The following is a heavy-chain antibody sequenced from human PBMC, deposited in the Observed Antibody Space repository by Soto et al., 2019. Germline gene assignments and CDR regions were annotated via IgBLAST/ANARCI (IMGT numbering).Heavy chain of an antibody. D-gene: IGHD6-13*01. J-gene: IGHJ4*02. CDR3: ARHGIAAAGPCGN. CDR2: IYYSGST. Sequence: SETLSLTCTFSGGSISSSSYYWGWIRQPPGKGLEWTGSIYYSGSTYYNPSLKSRVTISVDTSKNQFSLKLSSVTAADTAVYYCARHGIAAAGPCGNWGQGTLVTVSS. CDR1: GGSISSSSYY. V-gene: IGHV4-39*01.